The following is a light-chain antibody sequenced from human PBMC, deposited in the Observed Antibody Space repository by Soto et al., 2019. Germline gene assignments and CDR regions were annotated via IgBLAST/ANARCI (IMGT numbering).Light chain of an antibody. CDR2: GTS. V-gene: IGKV3-20*01. Sequence: EIVMTPSPATLSVSPVERATLSCRASQSVSSTYLAWYQQKPGQAPRLLIYGTSSRATGIPDRFSGSGSGTDFTLTISRLEPEDFAVYYCQQYDNWPPITFGQGTRLEIK. J-gene: IGKJ5*01. CDR1: QSVSSTY. CDR3: QQYDNWPPIT.